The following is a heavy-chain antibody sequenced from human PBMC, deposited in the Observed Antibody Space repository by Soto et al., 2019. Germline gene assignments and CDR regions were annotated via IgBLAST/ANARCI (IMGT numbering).Heavy chain of an antibody. V-gene: IGHV1-3*01. J-gene: IGHJ5*02. CDR1: GYTFTRYT. D-gene: IGHD2-15*01. Sequence: GASVKVSCKASGYTFTRYTMNWVRQAPGQRLEWMGWINPDNGNTKSSQKFQDRVIITRDTSASIAYMDLSSLRSEDTAVYYCAREFCSGGNCYTYYFDPWGQGIPVTVSS. CDR3: AREFCSGGNCYTYYFDP. CDR2: INPDNGNT.